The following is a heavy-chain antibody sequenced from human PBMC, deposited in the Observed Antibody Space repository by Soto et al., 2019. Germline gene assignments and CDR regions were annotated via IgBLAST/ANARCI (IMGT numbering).Heavy chain of an antibody. CDR1: GGSLCLYY. CDR3: ARVYGCARDY. J-gene: IGHJ4*02. D-gene: IGHD4-17*01. CDR2: IYYSGSP. Sequence: SATLSLTCTVSGGSLCLYYWSWIWQPPGKGLQWIGYIYYSGSPNYNPSLKSRVPRAVDTSNNQFSLKLSSVPAADTAVYYCARVYGCARDYWGQGSLVT. V-gene: IGHV4-59*08.